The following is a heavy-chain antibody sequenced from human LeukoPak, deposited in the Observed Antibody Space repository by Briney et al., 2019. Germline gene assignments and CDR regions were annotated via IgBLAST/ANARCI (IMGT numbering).Heavy chain of an antibody. D-gene: IGHD3-22*01. V-gene: IGHV4-4*07. J-gene: IGHJ4*02. Sequence: SETLSLTCTVSGGSISSYYWSWIRQPAGKGLEWVGRIYTSGSTNYNPSLKSRVTMSVDTSKNQFSLKLSSVTAADTAVYYCARDSYYDSSGYRGIDYWGQGTLVTVSS. CDR3: ARDSYYDSSGYRGIDY. CDR1: GGSISSYY. CDR2: IYTSGST.